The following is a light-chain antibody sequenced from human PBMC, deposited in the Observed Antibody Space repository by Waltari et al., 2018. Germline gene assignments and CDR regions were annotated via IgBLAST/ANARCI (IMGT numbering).Light chain of an antibody. CDR1: QNISNW. CDR2: DAS. CDR3: QQYNSYSSVT. Sequence: DIQMTQSPSTMSASVGDRVTFACRASQNISNWLAWYQQKPGKAPKLIIYDASILQSGVPSRFSGRGSGTEFTLTISIRQPDDFATYYCQQYNSYSSVTFGQGTRLDIK. V-gene: IGKV1-5*01. J-gene: IGKJ5*01.